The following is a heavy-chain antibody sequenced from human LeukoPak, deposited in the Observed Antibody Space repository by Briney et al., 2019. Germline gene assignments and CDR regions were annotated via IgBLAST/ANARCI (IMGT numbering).Heavy chain of an antibody. J-gene: IGHJ3*02. V-gene: IGHV3-21*01. D-gene: IGHD5-18*01. CDR2: ISSSSSYI. CDR3: ARETPAMYAFDI. CDR1: GFTFSSYS. Sequence: PGGSLRLSCAASGFTFSSYSMNWVRQAPGKGLEWVSSISSSSSYIYYADSVKGRFTISRDNAKNSLYLQMNSLRAEDTAVYYCARETPAMYAFDIWGQGTMVTVSS.